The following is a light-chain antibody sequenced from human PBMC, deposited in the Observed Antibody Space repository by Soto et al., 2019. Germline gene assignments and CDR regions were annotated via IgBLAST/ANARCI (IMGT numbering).Light chain of an antibody. V-gene: IGKV1-27*01. CDR2: AAS. CDR1: QGISNY. J-gene: IGKJ3*01. Sequence: DIQMTQSPSSLSASVGDRXTITCRASQGISNYVAWYQQKPGKPPKLLIYAASTLQSGVPSRFSGSGSGTDFTLTINSLQXXXXAXXXXXXXSSVPVFGPGTKVDIK. CDR3: XXXSSVPV.